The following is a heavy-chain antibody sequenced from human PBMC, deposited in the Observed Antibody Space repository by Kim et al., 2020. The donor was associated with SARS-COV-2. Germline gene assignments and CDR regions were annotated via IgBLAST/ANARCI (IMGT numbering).Heavy chain of an antibody. CDR3: ARDQGYDILTGYYYYYGMDV. D-gene: IGHD3-9*01. J-gene: IGHJ6*02. Sequence: GRFTISRNNAKNSLYLQMNSLRAEDTAVYYCARDQGYDILTGYYYYYGMDVWGQGTTVTVSS. V-gene: IGHV3-11*05.